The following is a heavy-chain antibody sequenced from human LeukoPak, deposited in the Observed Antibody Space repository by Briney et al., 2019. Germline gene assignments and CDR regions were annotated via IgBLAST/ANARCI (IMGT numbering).Heavy chain of an antibody. CDR1: GGSISSYY. Sequence: PSETLSLTCTVSGGSISSYYWSWIRQPAGKGLEWIGRIYTSGSTNYNPSLKSRVTMSVDTSKNQFSLKLSSVTAADTAVYYCARDLAGGYCSSTSCYGPYYFDYWGQGTLVNVSS. V-gene: IGHV4-4*07. J-gene: IGHJ4*02. D-gene: IGHD2-2*03. CDR3: ARDLAGGYCSSTSCYGPYYFDY. CDR2: IYTSGST.